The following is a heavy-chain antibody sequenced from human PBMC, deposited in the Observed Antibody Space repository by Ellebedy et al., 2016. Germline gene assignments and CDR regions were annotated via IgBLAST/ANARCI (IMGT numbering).Heavy chain of an antibody. Sequence: SETLSLTCTVSGGSISSGSYYWGWVRQPPGKGLEWIGSIFHSGGTHYNPSLKSRVTMSVDTSKSQFSLNLSSLTAADTAVYYCARLLALHPPYDNAFDIWGQGTMVTVSS. V-gene: IGHV4-39*07. CDR2: IFHSGGT. CDR1: GGSISSGSYY. D-gene: IGHD3-16*01. J-gene: IGHJ3*02. CDR3: ARLLALHPPYDNAFDI.